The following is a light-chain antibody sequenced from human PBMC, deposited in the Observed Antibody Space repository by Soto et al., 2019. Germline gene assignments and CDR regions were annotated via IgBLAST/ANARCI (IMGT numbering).Light chain of an antibody. CDR1: SSDVGGYNY. CDR2: EVS. V-gene: IGLV2-14*01. J-gene: IGLJ3*02. Sequence: QSALTQPASVSGSPGQSITISCTGTSSDVGGYNYVSWYQQHPGKAPKLMIYEVSNRPSGVSNRFSGSKSGNTASLTISGLQAKDEADYYCSSYTTSSTHWVFGGGTKVTVL. CDR3: SSYTTSSTHWV.